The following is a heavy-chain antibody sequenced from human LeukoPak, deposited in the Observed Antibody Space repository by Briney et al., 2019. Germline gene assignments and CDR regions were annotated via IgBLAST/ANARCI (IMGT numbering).Heavy chain of an antibody. D-gene: IGHD3-16*01. CDR2: INPNSGGT. Sequence: ASVKVSCKASGYTFTGYYTHWVRQAPGQGLEWMGWINPNSGGTNYAQKFQGRVTMTRDTSISTAYMELSRLRSDDTAVYYCARDQAPRMITFGGPRRWFDPWGQGTLVTVSP. J-gene: IGHJ5*02. CDR1: GYTFTGYY. CDR3: ARDQAPRMITFGGPRRWFDP. V-gene: IGHV1-2*02.